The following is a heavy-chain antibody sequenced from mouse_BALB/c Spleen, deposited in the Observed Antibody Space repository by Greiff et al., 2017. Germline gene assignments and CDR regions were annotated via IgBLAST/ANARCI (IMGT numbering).Heavy chain of an antibody. CDR2: ISSGGSYT. CDR3: ARQELFDY. V-gene: IGHV5-6*02. Sequence: DVMLVESGGDLVKPGGSLKLSCAASGFTFSSYGMSWVRQTPDKRLEWVATISSGGSYTYYPDSVKGRFTISRDNAKNTLYLQMSSLKSEDTAMYYCARQELFDYWGQGTTLTVSS. CDR1: GFTFSSYG. J-gene: IGHJ2*01.